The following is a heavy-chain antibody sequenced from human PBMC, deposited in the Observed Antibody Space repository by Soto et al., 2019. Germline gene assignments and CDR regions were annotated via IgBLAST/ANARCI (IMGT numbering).Heavy chain of an antibody. CDR1: GFTFSSYA. Sequence: GGSLGLSCAASGFTFSSYAMHWFRQAPGKGLEWVAVISYDGSNQYYADSVKGRFTISRDNSKNTLYLQMNSLRAEDTAVYYCARDRGYCSGGSCYPYYFDYWGQGTLVTVSS. CDR2: ISYDGSNQ. V-gene: IGHV3-30-3*01. CDR3: ARDRGYCSGGSCYPYYFDY. J-gene: IGHJ4*02. D-gene: IGHD2-15*01.